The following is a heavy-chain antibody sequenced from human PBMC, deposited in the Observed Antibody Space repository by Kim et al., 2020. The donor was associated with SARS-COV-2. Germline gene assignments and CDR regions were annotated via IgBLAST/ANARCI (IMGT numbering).Heavy chain of an antibody. D-gene: IGHD6-13*01. CDR3: AKDSYSSSWYWWFDP. J-gene: IGHJ5*02. CDR2: ISGSGGST. CDR1: GFTFSSYA. V-gene: IGHV3-23*01. Sequence: GGSLRLSCAASGFTFSSYAMSWVRQAPGKGLEWVSAISGSGGSTYYADSVKGRFTISRDNSKNTLYLQMNSLRAEDTAVYYCAKDSYSSSWYWWFDPWGQGTLVTVSS.